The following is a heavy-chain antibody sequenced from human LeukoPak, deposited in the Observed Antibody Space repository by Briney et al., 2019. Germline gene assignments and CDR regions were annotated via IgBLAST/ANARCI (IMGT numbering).Heavy chain of an antibody. V-gene: IGHV4-30-4*01. CDR1: GGSISSGDYY. J-gene: IGHJ4*02. CDR2: IYYSGST. Sequence: SETLSLTCTVSGGSISSGDYYWSWIRQPPGKGLEWIGYIYYSGSTYYNPSLKSRVTISVDTSKNQFSLKLSSVTAADTAVYYCARGITYYDSSGYVPSFDYWGQGTLVTVSS. D-gene: IGHD3-22*01. CDR3: ARGITYYDSSGYVPSFDY.